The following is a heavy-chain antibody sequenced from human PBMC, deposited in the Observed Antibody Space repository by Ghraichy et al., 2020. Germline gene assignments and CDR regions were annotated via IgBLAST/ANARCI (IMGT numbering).Heavy chain of an antibody. D-gene: IGHD4/OR15-4a*01. V-gene: IGHV4-39*07. CDR2: IYYNGNT. CDR1: GGSISSSSYY. Sequence: GSLRLSCAVSGGSISSSSYYWGWIRQPPGKGLEWIGTIYYNGNTYYSPSLKSRLTISVDTSENHFSLSLNSVTAADTAVYYCARIRSGANWYNTDYTYFDYWGPGTLVAVSS. J-gene: IGHJ4*02. CDR3: ARIRSGANWYNTDYTYFDY.